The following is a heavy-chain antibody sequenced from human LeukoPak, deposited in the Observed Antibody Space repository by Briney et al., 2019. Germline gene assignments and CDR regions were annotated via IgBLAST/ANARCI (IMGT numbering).Heavy chain of an antibody. D-gene: IGHD4-17*01. J-gene: IGHJ4*02. Sequence: SQTLSLTCAISGDSFSSNSAAWNWIRQSPSRGLEWLGRTYYRSKWYNDYAVSVKSRITISPDTSKNQFSLQLNSVTPENTAVYYCARGFDDYGGLDYWGQGTLVTVSS. CDR1: GDSFSSNSAA. CDR2: TYYRSKWYN. CDR3: ARGFDDYGGLDY. V-gene: IGHV6-1*01.